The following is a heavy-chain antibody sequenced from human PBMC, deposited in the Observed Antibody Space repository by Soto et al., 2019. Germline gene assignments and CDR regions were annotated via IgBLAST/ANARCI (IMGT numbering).Heavy chain of an antibody. CDR2: IYYSGST. CDR1: GGSISSYY. Sequence: SETLSLTCTVSGGSISSYYWSWIRQPPGKGLEWIGYIYYSGSTNYNPSLKSRVTISVDTSKNQFSLKLSSVTAADTAVYYCARLYGTEYYFDYWGQGTLVTVSS. V-gene: IGHV4-59*08. D-gene: IGHD4-17*01. CDR3: ARLYGTEYYFDY. J-gene: IGHJ4*02.